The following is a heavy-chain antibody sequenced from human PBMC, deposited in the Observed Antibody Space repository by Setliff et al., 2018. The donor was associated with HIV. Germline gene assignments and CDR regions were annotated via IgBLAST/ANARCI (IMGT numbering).Heavy chain of an antibody. V-gene: IGHV4-4*02. Sequence: SETLSLTCAVSGGSISSSYWWSWVRQPPGEGLEWIGEIYHSGSTNYNPSLKSRVTISVDTSKNQFSLKLSSVTAADTAVYYWARGEYYFDYWGQGTLGTVSS. CDR1: GGSISSSYW. CDR2: IYHSGST. CDR3: ARGEYYFDY. J-gene: IGHJ4*02.